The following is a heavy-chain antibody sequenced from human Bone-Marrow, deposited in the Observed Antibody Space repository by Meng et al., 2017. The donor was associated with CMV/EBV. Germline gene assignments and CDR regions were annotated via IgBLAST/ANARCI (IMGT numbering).Heavy chain of an antibody. CDR3: ARVTNWGYFDL. Sequence: LTGGVYGGGFSEFYWSGIRQPAGKGLDGIGEISHSGSDNDKSSLRSRVTISIDTSNNQFSLKLSSVTAADTAVYYCARVTNWGYFDLWGRGTLVTVSS. J-gene: IGHJ2*01. D-gene: IGHD7-27*01. V-gene: IGHV4-34*01. CDR2: ISHSGSD. CDR1: GGGFSEFY.